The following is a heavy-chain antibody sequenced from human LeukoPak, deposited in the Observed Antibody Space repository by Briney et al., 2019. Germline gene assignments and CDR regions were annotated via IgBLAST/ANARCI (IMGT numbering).Heavy chain of an antibody. CDR1: GFTVSSNY. V-gene: IGHV3-53*01. Sequence: GGSLRLSCAASGFTVSSNYMSWVRQAPGQGLEWFSVIYSGGSTYYADSVKGRFTISRDNSKNTLYLQMNSLRAEDTAVYYCARWYYYDSTNWSDPWGQGTLVTVSS. CDR2: IYSGGST. CDR3: ARWYYYDSTNWSDP. D-gene: IGHD3-22*01. J-gene: IGHJ5*02.